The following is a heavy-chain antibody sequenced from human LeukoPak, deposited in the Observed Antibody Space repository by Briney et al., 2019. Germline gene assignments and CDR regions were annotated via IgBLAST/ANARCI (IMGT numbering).Heavy chain of an antibody. J-gene: IGHJ4*02. Sequence: PGGSLRLSCAASGFIFYSYVMHWVRQAPGRGLEYVSAITSSGSSTFYANSVKGRFTISRDNSKNTLYLQMGSLRAEDTAVYYCARDRWGVGNFDYWGQGTLVTVSS. CDR1: GFIFYSYV. CDR3: ARDRWGVGNFDY. V-gene: IGHV3-64*01. CDR2: ITSSGSST. D-gene: IGHD3-16*01.